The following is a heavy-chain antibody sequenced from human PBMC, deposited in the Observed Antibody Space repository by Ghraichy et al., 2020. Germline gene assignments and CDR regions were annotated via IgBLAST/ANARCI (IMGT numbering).Heavy chain of an antibody. CDR1: GGSISSISYY. Sequence: SETLSLTCTVSGGSISSISYYWGWLRQPPGKGLEWIGSIHYSGSTHYNPSLMSRVTISIDTSRNQFSLELRSVTAADTAVYYCAKAAKGAYTGSDYWGPGTLVTVSS. J-gene: IGHJ4*02. CDR2: IHYSGST. CDR3: AKAAKGAYTGSDY. V-gene: IGHV4-39*01. D-gene: IGHD2-21*01.